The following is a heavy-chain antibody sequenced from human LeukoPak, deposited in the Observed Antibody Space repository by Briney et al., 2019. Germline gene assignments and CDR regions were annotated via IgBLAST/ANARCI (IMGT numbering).Heavy chain of an antibody. CDR2: IYSGGTT. V-gene: IGHV3-53*01. CDR1: GFTVSSSY. Sequence: GGSLRLPCAASGFTVSSSYMSWVRQAPGKGLEWVSLIYSGGTTYYADSVKGRFTISRDDSKNTLYLQMNSLRAEDTAVYYCARRGDGGRSFDFWGQGTPVTVSS. J-gene: IGHJ4*02. D-gene: IGHD4-23*01. CDR3: ARRGDGGRSFDF.